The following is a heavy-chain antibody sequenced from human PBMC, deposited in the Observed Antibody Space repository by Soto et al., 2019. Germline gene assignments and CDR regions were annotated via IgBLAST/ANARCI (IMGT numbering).Heavy chain of an antibody. Sequence: GGSLRLSCAASGFTFSTYWMSWVRQAPGKGLEWVANIKQDGGEKYYLDSVKGRFTISRDNAKNSLYLQMNSLRAEDTAVYYCATAKLLLPWLFDYWGQGTLVTVSS. CDR1: GFTFSTYW. CDR2: IKQDGGEK. D-gene: IGHD2-15*01. J-gene: IGHJ4*02. CDR3: ATAKLLLPWLFDY. V-gene: IGHV3-7*01.